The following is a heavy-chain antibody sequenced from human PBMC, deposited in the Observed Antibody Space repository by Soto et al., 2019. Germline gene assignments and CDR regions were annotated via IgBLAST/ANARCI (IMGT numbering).Heavy chain of an antibody. CDR2: ISGSDGST. J-gene: IGHJ4*02. V-gene: IGHV3-23*01. CDR1: GFTFSSYA. CDR3: AKHRAYCGGDCYSALDY. D-gene: IGHD2-21*02. Sequence: TGGSLRLSSAASGFTFSSYAMSWVRQAPGKGLEWVSAISGSDGSTYYADSVKGRFTISRDNSKNTLYLQMNSLRAEDTAVYYCAKHRAYCGGDCYSALDYWGQGTLVTVSS.